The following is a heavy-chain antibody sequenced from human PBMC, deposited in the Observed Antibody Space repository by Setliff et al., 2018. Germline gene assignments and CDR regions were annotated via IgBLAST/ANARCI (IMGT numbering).Heavy chain of an antibody. CDR2: INTSAGST. V-gene: IGHV1-46*01. CDR3: ARDRRTYSGSFYQSDAFNI. J-gene: IGHJ3*02. Sequence: ASVKVSCKASGYTFTSYYVHWVRQAPGQGLEWMGLINTSAGSTSNAQKFQGRITMTRDTSTSTIYMELSSLRSDDTAVYYCARDRRTYSGSFYQSDAFNIWGQGTMVTVSS. CDR1: GYTFTSYY. D-gene: IGHD1-26*01.